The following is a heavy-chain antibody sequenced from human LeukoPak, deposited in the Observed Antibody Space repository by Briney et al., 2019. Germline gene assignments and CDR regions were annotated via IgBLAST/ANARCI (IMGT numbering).Heavy chain of an antibody. CDR1: GFTFSSYA. CDR3: AKISEFWETCGGDCHADY. Sequence: GGSLRLSCAASGFTFSSYAMSWVRQAPGKGLEWVSAISGSGGSTYYADPVKGRFTISRDNSKNTLYLQMNSLRAEDTAVYYCAKISEFWETCGGDCHADYWGQGTLVTVSS. CDR2: ISGSGGST. J-gene: IGHJ4*02. V-gene: IGHV3-23*01. D-gene: IGHD2-21*01.